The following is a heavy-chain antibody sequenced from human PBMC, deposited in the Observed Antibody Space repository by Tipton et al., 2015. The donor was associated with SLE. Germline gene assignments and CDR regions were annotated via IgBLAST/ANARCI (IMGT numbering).Heavy chain of an antibody. V-gene: IGHV4-39*07. CDR2: IYYSGST. D-gene: IGHD6-25*01. CDR1: GGSISSSSYY. CDR3: ARVVRYSSGQSAFDI. J-gene: IGHJ3*02. Sequence: TLSLTCTVSGGSISSSSYYWGWIRQPPGKGLEWIGSIYYSGSTYYNPSLKSRVTISVDTSKNQFSLKLSSVTAADTAVYYCARVVRYSSGQSAFDIWGQGTMVSVSS.